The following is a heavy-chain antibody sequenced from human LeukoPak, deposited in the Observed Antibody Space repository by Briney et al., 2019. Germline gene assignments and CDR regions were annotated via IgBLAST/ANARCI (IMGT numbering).Heavy chain of an antibody. V-gene: IGHV6-1*01. Sequence: SQTLSLTCAISGDSVSSNSAAWNWIRQSPSRGLEWLGRTYYRSKWYNDYAVSVKSRITINPDTSKNQFSLQLNSVTPEDTAVYYCARGGWELTYYYYGMDVWGQGTTVTVSS. CDR3: ARGGWELTYYYYGMDV. J-gene: IGHJ6*02. CDR2: TYYRSKWYN. CDR1: GDSVSSNSAA. D-gene: IGHD1-26*01.